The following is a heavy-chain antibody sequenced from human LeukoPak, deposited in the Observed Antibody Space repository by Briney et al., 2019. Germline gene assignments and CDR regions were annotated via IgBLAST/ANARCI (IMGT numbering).Heavy chain of an antibody. CDR3: AKEGDYCGSGSYRDGFDI. Sequence: GGSLRLSCAASGFTFSSYSMNWVRQAPGKGLEWVSSISSSSSYIYYADSVKGRFTISRDSFKNTLYLQMNSLRPEDTAVYYCAKEGDYCGSGSYRDGFDIWGQGTRATVSS. V-gene: IGHV3-21*01. D-gene: IGHD3-10*01. CDR2: ISSSSSYI. CDR1: GFTFSSYS. J-gene: IGHJ3*02.